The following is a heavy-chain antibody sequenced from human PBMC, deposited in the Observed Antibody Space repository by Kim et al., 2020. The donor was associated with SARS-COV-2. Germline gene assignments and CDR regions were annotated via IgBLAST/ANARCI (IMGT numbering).Heavy chain of an antibody. V-gene: IGHV1-18*01. J-gene: IGHJ4*02. CDR3: SIDGDLPDY. D-gene: IGHD7-27*01. CDR2: ISPYNGNT. CDR1: GYTFTSDG. Sequence: ASVKVSGKASGYTFTSDGISWVRQAPGQGLEWMGWISPYNGNTKYAQKLQGRVTMSTDTSTTTAYMELRSLTSDDTAVYYCSIDGDLPDYWGQGTLVTV.